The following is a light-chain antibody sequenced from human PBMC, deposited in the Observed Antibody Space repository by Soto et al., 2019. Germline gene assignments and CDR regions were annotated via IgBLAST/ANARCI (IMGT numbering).Light chain of an antibody. CDR3: QQYGSSPFT. J-gene: IGKJ2*01. CDR1: QSVNSNL. V-gene: IGKV3-20*01. Sequence: EIVLTQSPGTLSLSPGEGATVSCRASQSVNSNLLAWFQQKPGQAPRLLIHDASRRATGIPDRFSGSGSGTDFTLTISRLEPEDFAVYYCQQYGSSPFTFGHGTKLEIK. CDR2: DAS.